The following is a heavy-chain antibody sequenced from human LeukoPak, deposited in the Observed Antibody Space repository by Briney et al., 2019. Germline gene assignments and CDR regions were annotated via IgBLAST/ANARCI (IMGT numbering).Heavy chain of an antibody. CDR2: IWYDGSNK. Sequence: GGSLRLSCAASGFTFSGYGMHWVRQAPGKGLEWVAVIWYDGSNKYYADSVKGRFTISRDNSKNTLYLQMNSLRAEDTAVYYCAREDYGDYFIDYWGQGTLVTVSS. CDR3: AREDYGDYFIDY. D-gene: IGHD4-17*01. CDR1: GFTFSGYG. J-gene: IGHJ4*02. V-gene: IGHV3-33*01.